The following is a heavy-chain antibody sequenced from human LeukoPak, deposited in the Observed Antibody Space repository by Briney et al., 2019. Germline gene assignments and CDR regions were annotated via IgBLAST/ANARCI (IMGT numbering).Heavy chain of an antibody. CDR3: ARHLIAVAGIIDY. J-gene: IGHJ4*02. V-gene: IGHV4-39*01. D-gene: IGHD6-19*01. CDR2: IYYSGST. Sequence: PSETLSLTCTVSGGSISSSSYYWGWIRQPPGKGLEWIGSIYYSGSTYYNPSLKSRVTISVDTSKNQFSLKLSSVTAADTAVYYCARHLIAVAGIIDYWGQGTLVTVSS. CDR1: GGSISSSSYY.